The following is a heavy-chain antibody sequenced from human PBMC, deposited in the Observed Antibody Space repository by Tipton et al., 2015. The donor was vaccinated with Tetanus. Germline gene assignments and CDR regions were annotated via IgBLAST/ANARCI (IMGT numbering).Heavy chain of an antibody. CDR3: ASMTPVDWYFDL. CDR2: IYSGGST. CDR1: GGSTHGFY. J-gene: IGHJ2*01. V-gene: IGHV4-4*07. Sequence: TLSLTCTVSGGSTHGFYWSWIRQSAGKGLEWIGRIYSGGSTNYNPSLKSRVTMSVDTSKNQLSLKLTSVTAADTAVYYCASMTPVDWYFDLWGRGTLVTVSS. D-gene: IGHD4-23*01.